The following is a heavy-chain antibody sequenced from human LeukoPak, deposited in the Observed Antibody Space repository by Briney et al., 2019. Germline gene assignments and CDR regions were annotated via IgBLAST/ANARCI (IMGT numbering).Heavy chain of an antibody. Sequence: KPSETLSLTCAVYGGSFSGYYWSWIRQPPGKGLEWIGEINHSGGTNYNPSLKSRVTISVDTSKNQFSLKLSSVTAADTAVYYCAREGGSSSYNWFDPWGQGTLVTVSS. CDR1: GGSFSGYY. V-gene: IGHV4-34*01. D-gene: IGHD6-6*01. CDR2: INHSGGT. J-gene: IGHJ5*02. CDR3: AREGGSSSYNWFDP.